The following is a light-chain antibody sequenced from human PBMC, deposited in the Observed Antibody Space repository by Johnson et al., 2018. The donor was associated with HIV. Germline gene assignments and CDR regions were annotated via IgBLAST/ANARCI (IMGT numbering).Light chain of an antibody. J-gene: IGLJ1*01. V-gene: IGLV1-51*01. Sequence: QSVLTQPPSVSAAPGQKVTISCSGSSSNIGNNYVSWYQQLPGTAPKLLIYDNNKRPSGIPDRFSGSKAGSSATLGIAGLQTGDEADNYCGTWGVFGTGTKVTVL. CDR1: SSNIGNNY. CDR3: GTWGV. CDR2: DNN.